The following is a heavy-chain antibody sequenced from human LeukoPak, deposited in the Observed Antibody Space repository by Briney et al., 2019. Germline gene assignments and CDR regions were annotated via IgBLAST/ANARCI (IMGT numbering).Heavy chain of an antibody. V-gene: IGHV1-2*02. J-gene: IGHJ4*02. CDR3: ARGGTSSITGLDY. CDR1: GYTFTGYY. D-gene: IGHD1-20*01. Sequence: ASVNVSCMASGYTFTGYYMHWVRQAPGQGLEWMGWINPNSGGTNYAQKFQGRVTMTRDTSISTDYMELSRLRSDDTAVYYCARGGTSSITGLDYWGQGTLVTVSS. CDR2: INPNSGGT.